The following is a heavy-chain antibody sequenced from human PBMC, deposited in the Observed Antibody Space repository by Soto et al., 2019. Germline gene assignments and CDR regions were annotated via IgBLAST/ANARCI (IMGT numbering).Heavy chain of an antibody. CDR2: ITWNGANT. CDR3: ARETLSYGSALDV. Sequence: GGSLRLSCAASGFRFDEYNMHWVRQAPGKGLEWLSLITWNGANTYYADSVKGRFTISRDGTTKSVSLQMTSLKREDTGLYYCARETLSYGSALDVWGQGTTVTVSS. J-gene: IGHJ6*02. D-gene: IGHD3-16*01. CDR1: GFRFDEYN. V-gene: IGHV3-43*01.